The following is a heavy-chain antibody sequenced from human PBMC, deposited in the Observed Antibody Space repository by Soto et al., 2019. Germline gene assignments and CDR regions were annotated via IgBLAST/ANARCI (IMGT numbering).Heavy chain of an antibody. Sequence: SVKVSCKASGGTFSSYTISWVRQAPGQGLEWMGRIIPILGIANYAQKFQGRVTITADKSTSTAYMELSSLRSEDTAVYYCARDQREFYYYDSSGYYYDYFDYWG. CDR2: IIPILGIA. J-gene: IGHJ4*01. CDR3: ARDQREFYYYDSSGYYYDYFDY. V-gene: IGHV1-69*04. CDR1: GGTFSSYT. D-gene: IGHD3-22*01.